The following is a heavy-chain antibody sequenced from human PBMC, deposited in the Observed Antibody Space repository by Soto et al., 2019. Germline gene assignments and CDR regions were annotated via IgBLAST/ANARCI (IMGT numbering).Heavy chain of an antibody. CDR1: GGTFSSYS. J-gene: IGHJ4*02. D-gene: IGHD5-18*01. CDR2: IIPIFGTA. V-gene: IGHV1-69*01. Sequence: QVQLVQSGAEVKKPGSSVKVSCKASGGTFSSYSINWVRQAPGQGLEWMGEIIPIFGTANYAQKFQGRVTITADESTSTAYMELSSLRSEDTAVYYCARGGFAYGYLDFWGQGTLATVSS. CDR3: ARGGFAYGYLDF.